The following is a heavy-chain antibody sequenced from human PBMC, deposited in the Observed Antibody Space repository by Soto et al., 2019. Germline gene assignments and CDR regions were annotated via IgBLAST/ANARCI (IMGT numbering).Heavy chain of an antibody. Sequence: TWVRQAPGKGLEWVSAIGGSGGNRYYADSVRGRFTISRDNSKDTVDLQMNSLRVEDTAVYYCARVASDYINSVDNWGQGILVTVSS. V-gene: IGHV3-23*01. J-gene: IGHJ4*02. CDR2: IGGSGGNR. CDR3: ARVASDYINSVDN. D-gene: IGHD4-4*01.